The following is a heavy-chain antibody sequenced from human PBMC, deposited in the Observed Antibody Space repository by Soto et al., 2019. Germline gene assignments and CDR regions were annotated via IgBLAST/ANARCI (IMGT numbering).Heavy chain of an antibody. V-gene: IGHV4-59*01. D-gene: IGHD5-18*01. CDR2: VYYGGST. J-gene: IGHJ5*02. Sequence: SETLSLTCTVSGGSISSYYWSWIRQPPGKGLGWIGYVYYGGSTNYNPSLKSRVTISVDTSKNEFFLKLSSVTAADTAVYYCARDQEDTAMDHNWFDPWGQGTLVTVSS. CDR1: GGSISSYY. CDR3: ARDQEDTAMDHNWFDP.